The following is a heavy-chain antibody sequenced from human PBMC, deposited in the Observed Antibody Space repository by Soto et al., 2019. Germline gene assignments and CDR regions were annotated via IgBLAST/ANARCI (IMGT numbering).Heavy chain of an antibody. Sequence: EVQLVESGGGLVTPGGSLRLSCVASGCTYSSYTMDWVRQAPGKGLVWVSSISASSTYIYYTDSLRGRFSISRDNAKNSLYLQMNSLRAEDTAVYYCARNFGDYGDYDKWGQGTLVAVSS. CDR3: ARNFGDYGDYDK. V-gene: IGHV3-21*02. CDR1: GCTYSSYT. CDR2: ISASSTYI. D-gene: IGHD4-17*01. J-gene: IGHJ4*02.